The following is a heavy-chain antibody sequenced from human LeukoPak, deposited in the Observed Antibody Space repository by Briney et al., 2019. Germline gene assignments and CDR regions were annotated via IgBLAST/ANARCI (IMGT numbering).Heavy chain of an antibody. CDR2: INWNSGSV. CDR1: GFTFDDYA. V-gene: IGHV3-9*03. Sequence: PGGSLRLSCAASGFTFDDYAMHRVRQAPGKGLEWVSGINWNSGSVGYADSVKGRFTISRDNAKNSLYLQMNGLRAEDMALYYCAKAQLNYYYDTSGYFFDNWGQGTLVTVST. CDR3: AKAQLNYYYDTSGYFFDN. J-gene: IGHJ4*02. D-gene: IGHD3-22*01.